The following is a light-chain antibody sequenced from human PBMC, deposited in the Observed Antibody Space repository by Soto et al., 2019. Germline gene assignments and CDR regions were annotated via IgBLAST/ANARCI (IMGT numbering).Light chain of an antibody. V-gene: IGKV3-20*01. CDR3: QQYGGSPRT. J-gene: IGKJ1*01. Sequence: IVLTQSPRTLSLSPGEGATLSCRASQSVGGTFLAWYQQKGGQAPRLLIHGASNRATGIPDRFSGSGSGTDFTLTISRLEPEDFAVYYCQQYGGSPRTFGQGTKVDIK. CDR2: GAS. CDR1: QSVGGTF.